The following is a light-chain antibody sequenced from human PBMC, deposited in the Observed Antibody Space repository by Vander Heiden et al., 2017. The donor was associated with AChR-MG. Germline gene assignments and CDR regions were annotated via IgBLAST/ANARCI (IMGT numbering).Light chain of an antibody. CDR3: LQYGTSPIT. Sequence: EIVLTQSPGTLSLSPGERATLSCRASQSVSSSYLAWYQQKPGQAPRLLIYGASSRATGVPDRFSGSGSGTDFTLTIGRLEPEDFAVYYCLQYGTSPITFGQGTRLEI. J-gene: IGKJ5*01. V-gene: IGKV3-20*01. CDR1: QSVSSSY. CDR2: GAS.